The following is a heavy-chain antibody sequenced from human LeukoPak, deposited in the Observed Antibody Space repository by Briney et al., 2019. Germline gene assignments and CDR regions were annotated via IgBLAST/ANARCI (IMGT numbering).Heavy chain of an antibody. CDR1: GFTFSSYG. V-gene: IGHV3-23*01. CDR3: AKDLNWGGR. D-gene: IGHD7-27*01. Sequence: GGSLRLSCAASGFTFSSYGMHWVRQAPGKGLEWVSGISGSGATDYADSVKGRFTISRDNSKNTLYLRINSLRAEDTALYYCAKDLNWGGRWGQGTLVTVSS. J-gene: IGHJ4*02. CDR2: ISGSGAT.